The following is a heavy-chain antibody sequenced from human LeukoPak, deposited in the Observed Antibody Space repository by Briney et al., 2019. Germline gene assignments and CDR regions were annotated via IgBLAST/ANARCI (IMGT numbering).Heavy chain of an antibody. CDR2: IYYSGST. V-gene: IGHV4-39*07. CDR1: GGSISSSSYY. CDR3: ARDKWGVGYSYGSLIDY. J-gene: IGHJ4*02. D-gene: IGHD5-18*01. Sequence: SETLSLTCTVSGGSISSSSYYWGWIRQPPGKGLEWIGSIYYSGSTYYNPSLKSRVTISVDTSKNQFSLKLSSVTAADTAVYYCARDKWGVGYSYGSLIDYWGQVTLVTVSS.